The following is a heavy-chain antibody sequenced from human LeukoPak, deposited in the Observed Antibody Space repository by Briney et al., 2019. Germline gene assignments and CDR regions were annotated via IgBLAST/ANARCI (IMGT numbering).Heavy chain of an antibody. Sequence: SETLSLTCIVSGYSITSGYHWGWIRQTPGKGLEWIGTMYHSGNINYNPSLKSRVTVSVDTSKNQFSLTLASVTAADTAVFYCARDDYCSSTSCYSRKGNWFDPWGQGTLVTVSS. CDR3: ARDDYCSSTSCYSRKGNWFDP. J-gene: IGHJ5*02. CDR2: MYHSGNI. D-gene: IGHD2-2*02. CDR1: GYSITSGYH. V-gene: IGHV4-38-2*02.